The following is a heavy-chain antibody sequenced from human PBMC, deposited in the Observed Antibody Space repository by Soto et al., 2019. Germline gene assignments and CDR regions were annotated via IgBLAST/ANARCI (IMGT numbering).Heavy chain of an antibody. CDR3: SKATLVYCHFYY. CDR2: TGGGGDYT. V-gene: IGHV3-23*01. J-gene: IGHJ4*02. D-gene: IGHD1-20*01. CDR1: GFIFKNYA. Sequence: GGPLRLSCGASGFIFKNYAMNWVRQAPGKGLEWVSGTGGGGDYTYYADSVRGRFTISRDNSKSTLFLRLNSLTVEDTAVYYCSKATLVYCHFYYWGPGAPVTVGS.